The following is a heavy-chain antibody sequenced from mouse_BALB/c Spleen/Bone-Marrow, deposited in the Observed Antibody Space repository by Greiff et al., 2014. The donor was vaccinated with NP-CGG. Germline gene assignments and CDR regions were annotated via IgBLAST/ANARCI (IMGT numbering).Heavy chain of an antibody. CDR1: GFTFSSYG. J-gene: IGHJ4*01. Sequence: EVMLVESGGDLVKPGGSLKLSCAASGFTFSSYGMSWVRQTPDKRLEWVATISSGGSYTYYPDSVKGRFTIPRDNAKNTLYLQMSSLKSEDTAMYYCASTITTVVAEDATDYWGQGTSVTVSS. CDR2: ISSGGSYT. CDR3: ASTITTVVAEDATDY. D-gene: IGHD1-1*01. V-gene: IGHV5-6*01.